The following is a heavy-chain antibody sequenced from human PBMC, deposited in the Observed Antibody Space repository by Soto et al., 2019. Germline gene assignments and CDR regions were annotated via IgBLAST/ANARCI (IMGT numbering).Heavy chain of an antibody. CDR3: ARGDYDFWSGYYRPYYYYGMDV. D-gene: IGHD3-3*01. CDR1: GGSISSYY. V-gene: IGHV4-59*01. Sequence: SETLSLTCTFSGGSISSYYWSWIRQPPGKGLEWIGYIYYSGSTNYNPSLKSRVTISVDTSKNQFSLKLSSVTAADTAVYYCARGDYDFWSGYYRPYYYYGMDVWGQGTTVTVSS. CDR2: IYYSGST. J-gene: IGHJ6*02.